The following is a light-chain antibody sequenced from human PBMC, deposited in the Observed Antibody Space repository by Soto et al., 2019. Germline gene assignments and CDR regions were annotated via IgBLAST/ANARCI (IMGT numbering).Light chain of an antibody. Sequence: DIVMTQSPDSLAVSLGERATFNCRSSQTVLHRSNYKNHLAWYQQKPGQPPRLLIYWASTRESGVPDRFSGSGSGTEFTLTISSLQAEDVAVYYCQQYFTTPLTFGGGTKVEIK. V-gene: IGKV4-1*01. CDR3: QQYFTTPLT. J-gene: IGKJ4*01. CDR2: WAS. CDR1: QTVLHRSNYKNH.